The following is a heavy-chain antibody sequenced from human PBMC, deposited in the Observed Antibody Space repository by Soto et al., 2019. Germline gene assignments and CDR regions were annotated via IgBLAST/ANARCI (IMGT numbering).Heavy chain of an antibody. CDR2: ISGSGGST. Sequence: PGGSLRLSCAASGFTFSSYAMSWVRQAPGKGLEWVSAISGSGGSTYYADSVKGRFTISRDNSKNTLYLQMNSLRAEDTAVYYCAKGANYDFWSGYPPVHYWGQGTLVTVSS. CDR3: AKGANYDFWSGYPPVHY. D-gene: IGHD3-3*01. V-gene: IGHV3-23*01. J-gene: IGHJ4*02. CDR1: GFTFSSYA.